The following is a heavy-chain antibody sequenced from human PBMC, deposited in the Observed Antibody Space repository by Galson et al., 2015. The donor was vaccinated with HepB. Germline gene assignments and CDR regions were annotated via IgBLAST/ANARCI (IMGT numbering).Heavy chain of an antibody. J-gene: IGHJ6*03. CDR2: ISSGRSYI. D-gene: IGHD3-10*01. CDR1: GFTLSSYG. CDR3: TRRGPETGFYYYYMDV. Sequence: SLRLSCAASGFTLSSYGMNWVRQAPGKGLEWVSFISSGRSYICYAASVKGRFTISRDNARKSVYLQMHSLRAEDTAVYYCTRRGPETGFYYYYMDVWGKGTTVTVSS. V-gene: IGHV3-21*01.